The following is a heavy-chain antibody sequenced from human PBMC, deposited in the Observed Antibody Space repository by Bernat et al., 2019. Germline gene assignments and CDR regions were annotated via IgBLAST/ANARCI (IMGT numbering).Heavy chain of an antibody. CDR3: ARADIVVVPAAERNWFDP. Sequence: QVQLQESGPGRVKPSQTLSLTCTVSGGSISSGGYYWSWIRQHPGKGLEWSGYIYYSGSTYYNPSLKSRVTISVDTSKNQFSLKLSSVTAADTAVYYCARADIVVVPAAERNWFDPWGQGTLVTVSS. V-gene: IGHV4-31*03. CDR2: IYYSGST. D-gene: IGHD2-2*01. J-gene: IGHJ5*02. CDR1: GGSISSGGYY.